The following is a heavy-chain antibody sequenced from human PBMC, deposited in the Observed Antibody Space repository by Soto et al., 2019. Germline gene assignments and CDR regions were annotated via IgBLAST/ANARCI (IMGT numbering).Heavy chain of an antibody. J-gene: IGHJ5*02. CDR1: GYRFTIYC. V-gene: IGHV5-51*01. CDR2: IYPHDSDT. CDR3: ARRGGGDDGAYNYFDP. Sequence: PGESLKSACQGSGYRFTIYCIAWVRQTPGKGLEWMGIIYPHDSDTKYSPSFKGQVTMSVDRTISVAYLQWNTLKASDTAIYYCARRGGGDDGAYNYFDPWGQGTLVTVSS. D-gene: IGHD3-16*01.